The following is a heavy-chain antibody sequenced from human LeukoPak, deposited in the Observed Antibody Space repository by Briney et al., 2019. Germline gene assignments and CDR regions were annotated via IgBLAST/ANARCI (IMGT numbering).Heavy chain of an antibody. J-gene: IGHJ4*02. CDR3: ARHGAAAGTTSESQFDY. V-gene: IGHV4-39*01. CDR2: IYYSGST. D-gene: IGHD6-13*01. CDR1: GGSISSTSYY. Sequence: SETLSLTCTVSGGSISSTSYYWGWIRQPPGKGLEWIGSIYYSGSTYYNPSLKSRVTISVDTSKNQFSLKLSSVTAADTAVYYCARHGAAAGTTSESQFDYWGQGMLVTVAS.